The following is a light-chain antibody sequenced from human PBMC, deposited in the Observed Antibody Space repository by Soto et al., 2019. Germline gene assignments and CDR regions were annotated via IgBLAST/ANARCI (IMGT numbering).Light chain of an antibody. Sequence: QAVVTQEPSFSVSPGGTVTLTCGLTSGSVSTNHFPSWYQQTPGQPPLTLIYTTSTRSSGVPDRFSGSILGNKAELTITGAQADDESDYYCMLSLGAGIFGFGGGTNVTVL. CDR2: TTS. J-gene: IGLJ1*01. CDR1: SGSVSTNHF. V-gene: IGLV8-61*01. CDR3: MLSLGAGIFG.